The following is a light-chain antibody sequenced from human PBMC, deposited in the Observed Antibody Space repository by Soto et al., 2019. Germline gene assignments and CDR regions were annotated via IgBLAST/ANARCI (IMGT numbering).Light chain of an antibody. CDR1: SSDVGSYNL. Sequence: QSALTQPASVSGSPGQSITISCTGTSSDVGSYNLVSWYQQHPGKAPKVMIYEGSKRPSGVSNRFSGSKSGNTASLTISGLQAEDEADYYCCSYARSNTLVFGAGTKVTVL. CDR3: CSYARSNTLV. CDR2: EGS. V-gene: IGLV2-23*01. J-gene: IGLJ1*01.